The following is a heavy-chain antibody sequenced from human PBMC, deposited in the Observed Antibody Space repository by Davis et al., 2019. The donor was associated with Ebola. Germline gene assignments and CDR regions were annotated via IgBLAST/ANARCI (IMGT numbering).Heavy chain of an antibody. D-gene: IGHD6-19*01. J-gene: IGHJ3*02. Sequence: MPSETLSLTCTVSGGSISSYYWSWIRQPPGKGLEWIGYIYYSGSTNYNPSLKSRVTISVDTSKNQFSLKLSSVTAADTAVYYCARTGSGWYGAFDTWGQGTMVTVSS. CDR1: GGSISSYY. CDR3: ARTGSGWYGAFDT. V-gene: IGHV4-59*08. CDR2: IYYSGST.